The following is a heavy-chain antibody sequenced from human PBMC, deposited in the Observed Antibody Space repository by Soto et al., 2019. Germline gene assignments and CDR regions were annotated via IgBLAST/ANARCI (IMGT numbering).Heavy chain of an antibody. CDR1: GFTFSSYA. CDR2: ISYDGSNK. D-gene: IGHD4-17*01. Sequence: QVQLVESGGGVVQPGRSLRLSCAASGFTFSSYAMHWVRQAPGKGLEWVAVISYDGSNKYYADSVKGRFTISRDNSKNTLYLQMNSLRAEDTAVYYCAKGPNDYGDYERWYFDCWGQGTLVTVSS. V-gene: IGHV3-30-3*01. J-gene: IGHJ4*02. CDR3: AKGPNDYGDYERWYFDC.